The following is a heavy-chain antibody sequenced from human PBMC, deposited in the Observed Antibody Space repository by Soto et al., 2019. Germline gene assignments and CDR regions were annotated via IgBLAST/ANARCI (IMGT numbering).Heavy chain of an antibody. V-gene: IGHV1-3*01. CDR2: INAGNGNT. J-gene: IGHJ5*01. Sequence: VASVKVSCKASGYTFTSYAMHWVRQAPGQRLEWMGWINAGNGNTKYSQKFQGRVTITRDTSASTAYMELSSLRSEDTAVYYCARDSGCWFAGHWFASPAQGTLVIVSS. D-gene: IGHD3-10*01. CDR1: GYTFTSYA. CDR3: ARDSGCWFAGHWFAS.